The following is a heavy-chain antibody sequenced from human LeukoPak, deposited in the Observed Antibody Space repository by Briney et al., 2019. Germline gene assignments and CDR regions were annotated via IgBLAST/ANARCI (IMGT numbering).Heavy chain of an antibody. J-gene: IGHJ4*02. CDR2: INHSGST. CDR3: ARGPYLYDSSGYYRNHRVNFDY. CDR1: GGSFSGYY. V-gene: IGHV4-34*01. D-gene: IGHD3-22*01. Sequence: PSETLSLTCAVYGGSFSGYYWSWIRQPPGKGLGWIGEINHSGSTNYNPSLKSRVTISVDTSKNQFSLKLSSVTAADTAVYYCARGPYLYDSSGYYRNHRVNFDYWGQGTLVTVSS.